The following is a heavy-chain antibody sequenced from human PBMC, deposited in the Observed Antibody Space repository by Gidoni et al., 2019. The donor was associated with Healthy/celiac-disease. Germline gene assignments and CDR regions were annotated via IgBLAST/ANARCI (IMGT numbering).Heavy chain of an antibody. Sequence: QVQLVQSGAEVKKPGSSVKVSCKASGGTFSSSAISWVRQAPGQGLEWMGGIIPICGTANYAQKFQGRVTITADKSTSTAYMELSSLRSEDTAVYYCARGPRGPYGDYGDNDYWGQGTLVTVSS. J-gene: IGHJ4*02. CDR1: GGTFSSSA. CDR2: IIPICGTA. V-gene: IGHV1-69*06. CDR3: ARGPRGPYGDYGDNDY. D-gene: IGHD4-17*01.